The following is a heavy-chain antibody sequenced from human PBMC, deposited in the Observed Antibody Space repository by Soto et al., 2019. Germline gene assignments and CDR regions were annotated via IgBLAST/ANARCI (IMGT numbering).Heavy chain of an antibody. Sequence: QVQLVQSGAEVKKPGSSVKVSCKASGGTFSSYTISWVRQAPGQGLEWMGRIIPILGIANYAQKFQGRVTITADKSTSTAYMELSSLRSEDTAVYYCAEEGYYGSGSYYNPTFDYWGQGTLVTVSS. D-gene: IGHD3-10*01. CDR1: GGTFSSYT. J-gene: IGHJ4*02. V-gene: IGHV1-69*02. CDR3: AEEGYYGSGSYYNPTFDY. CDR2: IIPILGIA.